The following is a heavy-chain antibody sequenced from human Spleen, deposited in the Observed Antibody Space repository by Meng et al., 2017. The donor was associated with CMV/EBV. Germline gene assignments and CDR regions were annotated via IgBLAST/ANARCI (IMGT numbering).Heavy chain of an antibody. Sequence: GGSLRLSCVASGFTFSSYWMSWVRQAPGKGLEWVANIKQDGSEKYYVDSVKGRFTISRDNAKNSLYLQMNSLRAEDTAVYYCARALTRMDVWGQGTTVTVSS. CDR3: ARALTRMDV. CDR1: GFTFSSYW. J-gene: IGHJ6*02. CDR2: IKQDGSEK. V-gene: IGHV3-7*01. D-gene: IGHD3-9*01.